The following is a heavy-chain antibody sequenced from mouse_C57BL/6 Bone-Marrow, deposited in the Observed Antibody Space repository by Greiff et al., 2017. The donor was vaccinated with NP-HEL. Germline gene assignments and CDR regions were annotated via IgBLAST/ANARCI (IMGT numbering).Heavy chain of an antibody. CDR2: ISDGGSYT. CDR1: GFTFSSYA. CDR3: ARDRGTAPYYFDY. D-gene: IGHD3-3*01. V-gene: IGHV5-4*01. J-gene: IGHJ2*01. Sequence: EVQVVESGGGLVKPGGSLKLSCAASGFTFSSYAMSWVRQTPEKRLEWVATISDGGSYTYYPDNVKGRFTISRDNAKNNLYLQMSHLKSEDTAMYYCARDRGTAPYYFDYWGQGTTLTVSS.